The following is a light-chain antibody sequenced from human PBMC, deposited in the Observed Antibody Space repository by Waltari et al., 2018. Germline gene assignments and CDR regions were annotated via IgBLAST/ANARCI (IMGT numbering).Light chain of an antibody. Sequence: SYELTQPPSLSVSPGQTAVIPCPGHGLTRKYAYWYQQKSGQAPVVVIYDDNKRPSGIPGRFSGSASGTMATLTISGAQAEDEADYYCYSADVNNYWAFGGGTKLTV. J-gene: IGLJ3*02. CDR1: GLTRKY. CDR2: DDN. V-gene: IGLV3-10*01. CDR3: YSADVNNYWA.